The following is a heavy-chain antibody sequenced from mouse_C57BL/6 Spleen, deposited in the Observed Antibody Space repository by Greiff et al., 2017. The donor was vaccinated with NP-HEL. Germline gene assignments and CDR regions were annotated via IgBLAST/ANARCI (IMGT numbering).Heavy chain of an antibody. D-gene: IGHD2-1*01. V-gene: IGHV1-82*01. CDR2: IYPGDGDT. CDR3: ARCDYGNYGYVDV. J-gene: IGHJ1*03. Sequence: VQLQQSGPELVKPGASVKISCKASGYAFSSSWMNWVKQRPGKGLEWIGRIYPGDGDTNYNGKFKGKATLTADKSSSTAYMQLSSLTSEDSAVYFCARCDYGNYGYVDVWGTGTTVTVSS. CDR1: GYAFSSSW.